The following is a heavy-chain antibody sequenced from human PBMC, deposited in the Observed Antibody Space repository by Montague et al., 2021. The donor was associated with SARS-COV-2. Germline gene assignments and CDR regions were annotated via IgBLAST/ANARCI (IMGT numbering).Heavy chain of an antibody. D-gene: IGHD2-15*01. V-gene: IGHV3-53*01. J-gene: IGHJ6*02. CDR3: ARDERRASKWSYGLDV. Sequence: SLRLSCAASGLTVSSNYLTWVRQAPGSGLEWVSFIDAVGNTYYADSVKGRFTVSRDNSKNTVYLQMNSLRVEDTAIYYCARDERRASKWSYGLDVWGPGTPVTVSS. CDR2: IDAVGNT. CDR1: GLTVSSNY.